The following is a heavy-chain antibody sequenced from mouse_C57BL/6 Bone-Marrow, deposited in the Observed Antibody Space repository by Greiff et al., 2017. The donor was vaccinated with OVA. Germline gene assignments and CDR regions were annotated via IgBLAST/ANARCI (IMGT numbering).Heavy chain of an antibody. V-gene: IGHV1-72*01. J-gene: IGHJ4*01. CDR1: GYTFTSYW. Sequence: QVQLHQPGAELVKPGASVKLSCKASGYTFTSYWMHWVKQRPGRGLEWIGRIDPNSGGTKYNEKFKSKATLTVDKHSSTAYMQLSSLTSEDSAVYYCAREGLDYYYDYDDYAMDYWGQGTSVTVSS. CDR3: AREGLDYYYDYDDYAMDY. D-gene: IGHD2-4*01. CDR2: IDPNSGGT.